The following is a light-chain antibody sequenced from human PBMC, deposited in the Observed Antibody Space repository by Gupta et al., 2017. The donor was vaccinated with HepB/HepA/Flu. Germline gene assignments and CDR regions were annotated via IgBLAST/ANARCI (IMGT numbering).Light chain of an antibody. J-gene: IGKJ1*01. V-gene: IGKV1-39*01. CDR2: ASS. Sequence: DIQMTQSPSSLSASVGDTVTITCRASLPISKYLNWYQHNQGKAPKLLIYASSSLQSGVPSRFSGGGSGTDFTLTISNRQPDDFATYYCQHSHTAPWTFGQGTKVEVK. CDR3: QHSHTAPWT. CDR1: LPISKY.